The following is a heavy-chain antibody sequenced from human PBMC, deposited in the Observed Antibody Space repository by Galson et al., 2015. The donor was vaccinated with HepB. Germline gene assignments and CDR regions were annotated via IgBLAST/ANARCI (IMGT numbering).Heavy chain of an antibody. V-gene: IGHV3-23*01. D-gene: IGHD5-12*01. CDR3: AKGYSGNDFNWFDP. J-gene: IGHJ5*02. Sequence: SPRLPRAASGFTLSSYAQSWFRQAPGTGLEWVSAISGSGGSTYYADSVKGRFTISRDNAKNTLYLQMNSLRAEDTAAYYCAKGYSGNDFNWFDPWGQGTLVTVSS. CDR1: GFTLSSYA. CDR2: ISGSGGST.